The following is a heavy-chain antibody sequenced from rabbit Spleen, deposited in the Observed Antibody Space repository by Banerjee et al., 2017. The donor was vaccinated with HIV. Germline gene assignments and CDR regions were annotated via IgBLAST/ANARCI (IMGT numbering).Heavy chain of an antibody. D-gene: IGHD1-1*01. J-gene: IGHJ4*01. CDR3: ARDLVAVIGWNFNL. CDR2: IAGSSSGFT. V-gene: IGHV1S40*01. Sequence: QSLEESGGDLVKPGASLTLTCTASGFSFSSSDYMCWVRQAPGKGLEWISCIAGSSSGFTYSATWAKGRFIMSRTSSTTVTLQMTSLTAADTATYFCARDLVAVIGWNFNLWGPGTLVTVS. CDR1: GFSFSSSDY.